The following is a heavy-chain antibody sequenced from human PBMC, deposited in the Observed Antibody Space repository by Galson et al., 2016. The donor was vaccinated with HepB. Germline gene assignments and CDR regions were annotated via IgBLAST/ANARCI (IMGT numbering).Heavy chain of an antibody. CDR1: GFTFSGYA. CDR3: ARGSRSGQREPPF. J-gene: IGHJ4*02. CDR2: VVGAGDRA. D-gene: IGHD1-14*01. V-gene: IGHV3-23*01. Sequence: SLRLSCAASGFTFSGYAMSWVRQAPGKGLEWVSGVVGAGDRAYYADSVKGRFTATSDNPKNTLYLQMNSMRAEDTAVYYCARGSRSGQREPPFWDQGTLVTVSS.